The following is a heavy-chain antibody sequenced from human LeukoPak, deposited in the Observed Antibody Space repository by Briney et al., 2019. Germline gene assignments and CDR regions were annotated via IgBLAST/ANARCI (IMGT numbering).Heavy chain of an antibody. D-gene: IGHD1-26*01. J-gene: IGHJ3*02. CDR1: GFTFSSYS. CDR2: ISSSSYI. CDR3: ASNSELLRAFDI. V-gene: IGHV3-21*01. Sequence: GGSLRLSCAASGFTFSSYSMNWVRQAPGKGLEWVSSISSSSYIYYADSVKGRFTISRDNAKNSLYLQMNSLRAEDTAVYYCASNSELLRAFDIWGQGTMVTVSS.